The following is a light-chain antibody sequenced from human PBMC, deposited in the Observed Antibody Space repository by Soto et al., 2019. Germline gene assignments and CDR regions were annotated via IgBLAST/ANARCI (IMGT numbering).Light chain of an antibody. J-gene: IGLJ2*01. CDR1: SSDVGSYNL. CDR3: CSYAGSSTLKVV. Sequence: QSALTQPASVSGSPGQSITISCTGISSDVGSYNLVSWYQQHPGKAPKLMIYEGSKRPSGVSNRFSGSKSGNTASLTISGLQAEDEADYYCCSYAGSSTLKVVFGGGTKLTVL. CDR2: EGS. V-gene: IGLV2-23*01.